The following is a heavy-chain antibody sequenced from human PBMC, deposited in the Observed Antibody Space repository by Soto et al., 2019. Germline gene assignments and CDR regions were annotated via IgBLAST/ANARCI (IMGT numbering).Heavy chain of an antibody. CDR3: ARDQSAYYDFWSGFHYYYGMDV. CDR1: GYTLTRYS. CDR2: INAGNGNT. V-gene: IGHV1-3*01. Sequence: GASVKVSCKASGYTLTRYSIHWVRQAPGQRLEWMGWINAGNGNTNYAQKLQGRVTMTTDTSTSTAYMELRSLRSDDTAVYYCARDQSAYYDFWSGFHYYYGMDVWGQGTTVTVSS. J-gene: IGHJ6*02. D-gene: IGHD3-3*01.